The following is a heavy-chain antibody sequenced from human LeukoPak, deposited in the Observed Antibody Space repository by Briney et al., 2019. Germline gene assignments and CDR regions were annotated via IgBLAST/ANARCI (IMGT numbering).Heavy chain of an antibody. CDR2: ISGSGGST. Sequence: GGPLRLSCAASGFTFSSYAMSWVRQAPGKGLEWVSAISGSGGSTYYADSVKGRFTISRDNSKNMLYLQMNSLRAEDTAVYYCAKESGVRVTPIDYWGQGTLVTVSS. CDR1: GFTFSSYA. CDR3: AKESGVRVTPIDY. V-gene: IGHV3-23*01. J-gene: IGHJ4*02. D-gene: IGHD3-3*01.